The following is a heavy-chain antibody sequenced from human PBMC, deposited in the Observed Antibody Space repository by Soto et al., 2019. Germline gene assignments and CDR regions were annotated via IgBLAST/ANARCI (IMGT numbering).Heavy chain of an antibody. Sequence: GGSLRLSCAASGFTFNNYAMGWVSQAPGKGLEWVSAITGSGSDTYYLDSVKGRFTISRDNSENTLFLQMNSLRAEDTAIYYCAKLGSSAWSPHYYFDYWGQGTLVTVSS. CDR2: ITGSGSDT. J-gene: IGHJ4*02. D-gene: IGHD3-10*01. CDR3: AKLGSSAWSPHYYFDY. CDR1: GFTFNNYA. V-gene: IGHV3-23*01.